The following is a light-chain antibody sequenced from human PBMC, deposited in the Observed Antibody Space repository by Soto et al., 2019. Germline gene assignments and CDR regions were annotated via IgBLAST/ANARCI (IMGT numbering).Light chain of an antibody. J-gene: IGKJ4*01. CDR1: QSVSSY. Sequence: EIVMTQSPATLSVSPGDRATLSCRASQSVSSYLSWYQQRPGQAPRLLIYGASTRATGIPARFSGSGSGTEFTLTISSLQSEDFAVYYCHQYNNWPLTFGGGTKVEIK. CDR2: GAS. CDR3: HQYNNWPLT. V-gene: IGKV3-15*01.